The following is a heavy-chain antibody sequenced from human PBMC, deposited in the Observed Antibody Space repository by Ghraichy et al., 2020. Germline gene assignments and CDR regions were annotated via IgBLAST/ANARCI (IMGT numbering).Heavy chain of an antibody. D-gene: IGHD1-20*01. CDR1: GGSFSGYY. Sequence: SETLSLTCAVYGGSFSGYYWSWIRQPPGKGLEWIGEINHSGSTNYNPSLKSRVTISVDTSKNQFSLKLSSVTAADTAVYYCARVYFRDNWNDTPLLQWGQGTLVTVSS. CDR2: INHSGST. J-gene: IGHJ4*02. V-gene: IGHV4-34*01. CDR3: ARVYFRDNWNDTPLLQ.